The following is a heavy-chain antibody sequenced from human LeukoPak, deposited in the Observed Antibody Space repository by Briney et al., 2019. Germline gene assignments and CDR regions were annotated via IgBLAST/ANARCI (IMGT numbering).Heavy chain of an antibody. CDR3: AKTSSGWYDAFDI. CDR1: GFTLSSYA. J-gene: IGHJ3*02. Sequence: GGSLRLSCAASGFTLSSYAMSWVRQAPGKGLEWVSAISGSGGSTYYADSVKGRFTISRDNSKNTLYLQMNSLRAEDTAVYYCAKTSSGWYDAFDIWGQGTMVTVSS. D-gene: IGHD6-19*01. V-gene: IGHV3-23*01. CDR2: ISGSGGST.